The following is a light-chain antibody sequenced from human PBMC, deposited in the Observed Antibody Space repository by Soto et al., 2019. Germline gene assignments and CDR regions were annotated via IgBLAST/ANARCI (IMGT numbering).Light chain of an antibody. CDR1: SSDVGGYNY. Sequence: QSALTQPPSASGSPGQSVTISCTGTSSDVGGYNYVSWYQQHPGKAPKLMIYEVSKRPSGVPDRFSGSKSGNTASLTVSGLQAEDEADYYCSSYAGSNNQGVFGTRTKLTVL. CDR3: SSYAGSNNQGV. CDR2: EVS. V-gene: IGLV2-8*01. J-gene: IGLJ1*01.